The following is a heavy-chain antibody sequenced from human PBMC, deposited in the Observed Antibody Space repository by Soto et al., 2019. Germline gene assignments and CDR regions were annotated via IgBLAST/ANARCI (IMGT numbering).Heavy chain of an antibody. D-gene: IGHD3-22*01. CDR1: GGTFSSYA. J-gene: IGHJ4*02. CDR3: ARGVSYYYDSSGYYYFDY. CDR2: IIPIFGTA. Sequence: QVQLVQSGAEVKKPGSSVKVSCKASGGTFSSYAISWVRQAPGQGLEWVGGIIPIFGTANYAQKFQGRVTITADKSTSTAYMELSSLRSEDTAVYYCARGVSYYYDSSGYYYFDYWGQGTLVTVSS. V-gene: IGHV1-69*06.